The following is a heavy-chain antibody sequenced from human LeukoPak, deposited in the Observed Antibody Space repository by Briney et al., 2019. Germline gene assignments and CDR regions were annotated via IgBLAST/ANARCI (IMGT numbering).Heavy chain of an antibody. J-gene: IGHJ4*02. CDR2: IYTSGST. CDR3: ARGPYYDFWSGYLPFDY. D-gene: IGHD3-3*01. V-gene: IGHV4-4*07. Sequence: SETLSLTCTVSGGSISSYYWSWIRQPAGKGLEWIGRIYTSGSTNYNPSLKSRVTISVDTSKNQFSLKLSSVTAADTAVYYCARGPYYDFWSGYLPFDYWGQGTLVTVSS. CDR1: GGSISSYY.